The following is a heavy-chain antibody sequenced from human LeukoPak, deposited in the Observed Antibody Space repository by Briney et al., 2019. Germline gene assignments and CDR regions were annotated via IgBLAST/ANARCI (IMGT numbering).Heavy chain of an antibody. CDR1: GGSFSGYY. D-gene: IGHD1-26*01. Sequence: PSETLSLTCAVYGGSFSGYYWSWIRQPPGKGLEWIGEINHSGSTNYNPSLKSRVTISVDRSKNQFSLKLSSVTAADTAVYYCARVGYSGSYYPRYYFDYWGQGTLVTVSS. J-gene: IGHJ4*02. V-gene: IGHV4-34*01. CDR2: INHSGST. CDR3: ARVGYSGSYYPRYYFDY.